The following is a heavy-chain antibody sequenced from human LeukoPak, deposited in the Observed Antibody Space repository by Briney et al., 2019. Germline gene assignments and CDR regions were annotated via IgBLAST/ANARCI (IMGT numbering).Heavy chain of an antibody. J-gene: IGHJ4*02. CDR3: LGGVAADY. V-gene: IGHV3-7*01. CDR2: IKQDASDK. D-gene: IGHD3-16*01. CDR1: RFTFSYYW. Sequence: GGSLRLSCAASRFTFSYYWMTWVRQAPGKGVEWVANIKQDASDKHYADSVKGRFTISRDNAKDSLYLQMNSLRVEDTAVYFCLGGVAADYWGRGTLVTVSS.